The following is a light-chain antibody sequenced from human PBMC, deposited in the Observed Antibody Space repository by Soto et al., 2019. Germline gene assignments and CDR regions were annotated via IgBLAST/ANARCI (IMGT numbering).Light chain of an antibody. J-gene: IGKJ1*01. CDR1: QSVSSSA. Sequence: EIVLTQSPGTLSLSPGERATLSCRASQSVSSSALAWYQQKPGQAPRRLIYDASKRASGFPDRFSGSGSGTDFTLTISRLEPEDFAVYYCQERTGWPPWTFGQGTKVDI. CDR3: QERTGWPPWT. CDR2: DAS. V-gene: IGKV3D-20*02.